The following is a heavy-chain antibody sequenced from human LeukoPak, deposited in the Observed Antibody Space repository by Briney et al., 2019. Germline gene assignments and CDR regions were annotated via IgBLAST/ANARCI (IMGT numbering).Heavy chain of an antibody. J-gene: IGHJ4*02. CDR3: AKERGRGSYFPLDY. D-gene: IGHD1-26*01. CDR2: ISADGPT. CDR1: GFTFSSSP. Sequence: GGSLRLSCAASGFTFSSSPMSWVRQAPGKGLDWVSSISADGPTYYADSVKGRFTISRDNSKNTLYLQMNSLRAEDTAVYYCAKERGRGSYFPLDYWGQGTLVTVSS. V-gene: IGHV3-23*01.